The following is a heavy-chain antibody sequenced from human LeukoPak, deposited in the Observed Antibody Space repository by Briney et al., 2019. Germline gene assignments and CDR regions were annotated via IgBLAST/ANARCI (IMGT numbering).Heavy chain of an antibody. CDR3: ARGPGVVGTL. CDR2: INHSGST. J-gene: IGHJ4*02. V-gene: IGHV4-34*01. Sequence: SETLSLTCAVYGGSFSGYYWSWIRQPPGKGLEWIGEINHSGSTNYNPSLKSRVTISVDTSKNQFSLKLSSVTAADTAVYYCARGPGVVGTLWGQGTLVTVSS. CDR1: GGSFSGYY. D-gene: IGHD1-26*01.